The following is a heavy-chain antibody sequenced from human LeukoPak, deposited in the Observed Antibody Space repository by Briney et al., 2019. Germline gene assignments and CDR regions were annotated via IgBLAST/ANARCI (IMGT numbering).Heavy chain of an antibody. V-gene: IGHV4-30-4*01. CDR1: GGSISSGDYY. D-gene: IGHD3-22*01. CDR2: IYYSGST. J-gene: IGHJ4*02. Sequence: PSQTLSLTCTVSGGSISSGDYYWSWIRQPPGKGLEWIGYIYYSGSTYYNPSLKSRVTISVDTSKNQFSLKLSSVTAAGTAVYYCARDPFSGGYDSSGFPAGGQGTLVTVSS. CDR3: ARDPFSGGYDSSGFPA.